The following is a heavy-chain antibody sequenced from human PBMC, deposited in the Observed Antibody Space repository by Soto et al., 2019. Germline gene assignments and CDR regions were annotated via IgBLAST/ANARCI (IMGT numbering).Heavy chain of an antibody. D-gene: IGHD6-19*01. CDR3: ARSGGIAVAGRKYYFDY. CDR1: GGSFSGYY. J-gene: IGHJ4*02. CDR2: INHSGST. Sequence: PSETLSLTCAVYGGSFSGYYWSWIRQPPGKGLEWIGEINHSGSTNYNPSLKSRVTISVDTSKNQFSLKLSSVTAADTAVYYCARSGGIAVAGRKYYFDYWGQGTPVTVSS. V-gene: IGHV4-34*01.